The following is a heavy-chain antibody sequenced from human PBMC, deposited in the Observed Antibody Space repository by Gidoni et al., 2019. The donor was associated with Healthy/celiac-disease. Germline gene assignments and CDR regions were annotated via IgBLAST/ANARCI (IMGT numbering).Heavy chain of an antibody. D-gene: IGHD6-19*01. V-gene: IGHV1-2*02. CDR3: ARLIAVAGKRFDP. CDR1: GYTFTGYY. J-gene: IGHJ5*02. CDR2: INPNSGGT. Sequence: QVQLVQSGAEVKKPGASVTVSCKAAGYTFTGYYMHWVRQAPGQGLEWMGWINPNSGGTNYAQKFQGRVTMTRDTSISTAYMELSRLRSDDTAVYYCARLIAVAGKRFDPWGQGTLVTVSS.